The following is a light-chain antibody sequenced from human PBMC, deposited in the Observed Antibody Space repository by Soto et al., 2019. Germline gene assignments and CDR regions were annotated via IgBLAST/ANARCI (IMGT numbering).Light chain of an antibody. CDR2: DAS. J-gene: IGKJ1*01. CDR1: QSVRSSY. CDR3: QHYGTSPKP. Sequence: EIVLTQSPGTLSLSPGERATLSCRASQSVRSSYLAWYQQKPGQAPRLLIFDASSRAPGIPDRFSGSGSGTDFTLTISRLEPADFAVYYCQHYGTSPKPFGQGTKVEVK. V-gene: IGKV3-20*01.